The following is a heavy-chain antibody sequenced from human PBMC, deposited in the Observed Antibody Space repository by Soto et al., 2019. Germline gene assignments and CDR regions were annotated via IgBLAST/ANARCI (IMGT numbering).Heavy chain of an antibody. CDR2: ISGSGGST. V-gene: IGHV3-23*01. Sequence: GGALGPSFAGSGFTFLGGAMGWGPQAPGEGVGWVSAISGSGGSTYYADSVKGRFTISRDNSKNTLYLQMNSLRAEDTAVYYCAKDRPQVYDFWSRDVKGPFDYWGQGTLVTVSS. CDR3: AKDRPQVYDFWSRDVKGPFDY. CDR1: GFTFLGGA. D-gene: IGHD3-3*01. J-gene: IGHJ4*02.